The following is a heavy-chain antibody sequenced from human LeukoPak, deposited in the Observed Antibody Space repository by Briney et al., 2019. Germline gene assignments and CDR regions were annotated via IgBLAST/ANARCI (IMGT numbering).Heavy chain of an antibody. CDR2: IGTAGDT. D-gene: IGHD3-22*01. Sequence: GGSLRLSCAASGFTFSSYGMHWVRQAIGKGLEWVSTIGTAGDTYYPGSVKGRFTSSRENARNSLYLHLNNLRAGDTAVYYCTRSSYDSSGSYYFGYWGQGTLVTVSS. V-gene: IGHV3-13*01. CDR1: GFTFSSYG. CDR3: TRSSYDSSGSYYFGY. J-gene: IGHJ4*02.